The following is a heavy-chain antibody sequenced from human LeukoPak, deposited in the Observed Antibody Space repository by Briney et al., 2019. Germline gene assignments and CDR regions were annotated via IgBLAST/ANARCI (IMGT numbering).Heavy chain of an antibody. CDR3: ARGGIAVAGYDYYFDY. CDR1: GYTFTSYY. V-gene: IGHV1-46*01. J-gene: IGHJ4*02. Sequence: ASVKLSCKASGYTFTSYYMHWVRQAPGQGLEWMGIINPSGGSTSYAQKFQGRVTMTRDTSTSTVYMELSSLRSEDTAVYYCARGGIAVAGYDYYFDYWGQGTLVTVSS. CDR2: INPSGGST. D-gene: IGHD6-19*01.